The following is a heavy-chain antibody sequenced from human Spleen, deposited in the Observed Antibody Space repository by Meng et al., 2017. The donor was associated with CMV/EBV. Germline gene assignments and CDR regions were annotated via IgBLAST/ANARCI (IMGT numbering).Heavy chain of an antibody. V-gene: IGHV4-31*02. Sequence: SVAYYWSWLRQHPGTGLQWIGCVYSSGSTYYVPSLMNRVTRSIDTSKNQFSLKLSSVTAADTAVYYCARDYSPSRRQYHDNSGASRPWGQGTLVTVSS. CDR2: VYSSGST. J-gene: IGHJ5*02. D-gene: IGHD5-12*01. CDR1: SVAYY. CDR3: ARDYSPSRRQYHDNSGASRP.